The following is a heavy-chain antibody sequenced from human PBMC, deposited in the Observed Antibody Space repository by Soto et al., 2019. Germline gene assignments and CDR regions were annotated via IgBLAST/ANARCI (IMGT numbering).Heavy chain of an antibody. J-gene: IGHJ4*02. CDR2: IIPIFGTA. CDR3: ARIVVPAAMPELIDY. V-gene: IGHV1-69*13. Sequence: SVKVSCKASGGTFSSYAISWVRQAPGQGLEWMGGIIPIFGTANYAQRFQGRVTITADESTSTAYMELSSLRSEDTAVYYCARIVVPAAMPELIDYWGQGTLVTVSS. D-gene: IGHD2-2*01. CDR1: GGTFSSYA.